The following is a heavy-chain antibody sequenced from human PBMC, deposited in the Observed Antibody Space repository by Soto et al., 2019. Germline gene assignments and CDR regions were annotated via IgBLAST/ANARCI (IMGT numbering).Heavy chain of an antibody. V-gene: IGHV3-23*01. D-gene: IGHD3-10*01. J-gene: IGHJ5*02. Sequence: GGSLRLSCAASGFTFSSYAMSWVRQAPGKGLEWVSAISGSGGSTYYADSVKGRFTISRDNSKNTLYLQMNSLRAEDTAVYYCAKDYYGSGSYYLLGWFDPWGQGTLVTVSS. CDR1: GFTFSSYA. CDR3: AKDYYGSGSYYLLGWFDP. CDR2: ISGSGGST.